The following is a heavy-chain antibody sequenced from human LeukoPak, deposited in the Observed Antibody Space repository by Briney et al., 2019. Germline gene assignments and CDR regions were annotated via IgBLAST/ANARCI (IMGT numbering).Heavy chain of an antibody. J-gene: IGHJ4*02. V-gene: IGHV3-21*01. D-gene: IGHD4-23*01. CDR2: ISSSSSYI. CDR3: ARGKNGNPPGFDY. CDR1: GFTFSSYS. Sequence: PGGSLRLSCAASGFTFSSYSMNWVRQAPGKGLGWVSSISSSSSYIYYADSVKGRFTISRDNAKNSLYLQMNSLRAEDTAVYYCARGKNGNPPGFDYWGQGTLVTVSS.